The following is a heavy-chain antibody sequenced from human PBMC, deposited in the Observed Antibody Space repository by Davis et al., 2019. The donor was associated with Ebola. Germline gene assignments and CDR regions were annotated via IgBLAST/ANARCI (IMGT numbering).Heavy chain of an antibody. Sequence: GESLKISCAASGFVFRNYVMSWVRRAPGKGLEWFSYISSGGGVITYADSVKGRFTISRNNAKNSVNLQMNSLRAEDTAVYYCAKGLKVSGWYYFDYWGQGTLVTVSS. CDR1: GFVFRNYV. J-gene: IGHJ4*02. CDR3: AKGLKVSGWYYFDY. CDR2: ISSGGGVI. D-gene: IGHD6-19*01. V-gene: IGHV3-48*03.